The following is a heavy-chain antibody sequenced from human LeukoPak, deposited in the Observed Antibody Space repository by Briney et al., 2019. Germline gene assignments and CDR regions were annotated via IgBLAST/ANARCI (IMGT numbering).Heavy chain of an antibody. J-gene: IGHJ5*02. Sequence: GGSLRLSCAGSGFTFGTYWIHWVRQAPGQGLVWVSGISGDKSHTAYADSVKGRFTISRDNAKNTLHLQMNSLRDEDTAVYYCATATFYATSGYFPSWGQGTLVTVSS. V-gene: IGHV3-74*01. CDR2: ISGDKSHT. CDR1: GFTFGTYW. CDR3: ATATFYATSGYFPS. D-gene: IGHD3-22*01.